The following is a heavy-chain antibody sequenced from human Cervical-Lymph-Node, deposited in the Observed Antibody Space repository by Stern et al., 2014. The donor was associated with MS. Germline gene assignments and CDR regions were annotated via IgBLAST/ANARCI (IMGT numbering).Heavy chain of an antibody. J-gene: IGHJ4*02. CDR1: GFTFSDYY. V-gene: IGHV3-11*01. Sequence: VQLVESGGGLVQPGGSLRLSCAASGFTFSDYYMRWIRQAPGKGLEWVSYISSSSSTIYYADSVKGRFTISRDNDKNSLYLQMNSLRAEDAAVYYSARDSGRYYASYWGQGTLVTVSS. CDR2: ISSSSSTI. D-gene: IGHD2-2*01. CDR3: ARDSGRYYASY.